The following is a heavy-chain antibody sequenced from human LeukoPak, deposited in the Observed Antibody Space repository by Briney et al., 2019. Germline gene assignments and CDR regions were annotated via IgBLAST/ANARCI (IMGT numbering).Heavy chain of an antibody. Sequence: ASVTVSFTASGGTFSSYAISWVRQAPGQGLEWMGGIIPIFGTANYAQKFQGRVTITADESTSTAYMELSSLRSEDTAVYYCARDGNCGYSYGLGYYYGMDVWGQGTTVTVSS. CDR1: GGTFSSYA. CDR2: IIPIFGTA. D-gene: IGHD5-18*01. CDR3: ARDGNCGYSYGLGYYYGMDV. V-gene: IGHV1-69*13. J-gene: IGHJ6*02.